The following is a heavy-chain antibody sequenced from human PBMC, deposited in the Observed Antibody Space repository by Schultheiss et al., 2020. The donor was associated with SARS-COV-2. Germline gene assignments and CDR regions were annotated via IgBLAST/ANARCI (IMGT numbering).Heavy chain of an antibody. CDR1: GGSFSSYY. Sequence: SQTLSLTCAVYGGSFSSYYWSWIRQPPGKGLEWIGSIYHSGSTNYNPSLKSRLTISVDTSKNQFSLKLSSVTAADTAVYYCARGRTDTAMVTRWFDPWGQGTLVTVSS. CDR3: ARGRTDTAMVTRWFDP. J-gene: IGHJ5*02. V-gene: IGHV4-34*01. CDR2: IYHSGST. D-gene: IGHD5-18*01.